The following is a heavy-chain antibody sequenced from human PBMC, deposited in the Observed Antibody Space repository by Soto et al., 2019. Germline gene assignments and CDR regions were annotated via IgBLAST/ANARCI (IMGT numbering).Heavy chain of an antibody. CDR3: VRTIEVAGTDALDM. CDR2: ILSDGSKQ. J-gene: IGHJ3*02. D-gene: IGHD6-19*01. CDR1: RFTFSYYA. Sequence: QVQLVESGGGVVQPGRSLRLSCAASRFTFSYYAMHWIRQAPGKWLEWMAVILSDGSKQYYAESVTGRFTISRDNSKSTLYLQMNSLRVEDTAVYYCVRTIEVAGTDALDMWGQGTMVTVSS. V-gene: IGHV3-30-3*01.